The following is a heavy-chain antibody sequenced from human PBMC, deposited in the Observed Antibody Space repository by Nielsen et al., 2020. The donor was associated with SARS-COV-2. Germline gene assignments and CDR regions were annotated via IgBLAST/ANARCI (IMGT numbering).Heavy chain of an antibody. V-gene: IGHV1-2*06. CDR1: GYTFTGYY. CDR2: INPNSGGT. CDR3: AGTDYGGNQAPFDY. Sequence: ASVKVSCKASGYTFTGYYMHWVRQAPGQGLEWMGRINPNSGGTNYAQKFQGRVTMTRDTSISTAYMELSSLRSEDTAVYYCAGTDYGGNQAPFDYWGQGTLVTVSS. J-gene: IGHJ4*02. D-gene: IGHD4-23*01.